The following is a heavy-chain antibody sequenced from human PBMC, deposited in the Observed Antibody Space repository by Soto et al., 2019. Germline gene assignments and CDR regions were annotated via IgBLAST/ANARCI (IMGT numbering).Heavy chain of an antibody. CDR2: INHSGST. J-gene: IGHJ6*03. CDR3: ARGPTFYGSWSYYGIYYSYYSLDV. CDR1: GGSFSGYY. Sequence: SETLSLTCAVYGGSFSGYYWSWIRQPPGKGLEWIGEINHSGSTNYNPSLKRRVTISVDTSKNQFSLKLSSVTAADTAVYYCARGPTFYGSWSYYGIYYSYYSLDVWGKGTPVT. V-gene: IGHV4-34*01. D-gene: IGHD3-10*01.